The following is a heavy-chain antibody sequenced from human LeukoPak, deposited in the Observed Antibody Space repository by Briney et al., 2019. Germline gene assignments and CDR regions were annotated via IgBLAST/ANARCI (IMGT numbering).Heavy chain of an antibody. V-gene: IGHV1-2*06. Sequence: ASVKVSCKASEYTFTGYYMHWLRQAPGQGLEWMGRINPNSGGTNYAQKFQGRVTMTRDTSISTAYMELSRLRSDDTAVYYCARVLGYSSSSYYYYYYYYMDVWGKGTTVTVS. D-gene: IGHD6-6*01. CDR2: INPNSGGT. CDR1: EYTFTGYY. CDR3: ARVLGYSSSSYYYYYYYYMDV. J-gene: IGHJ6*03.